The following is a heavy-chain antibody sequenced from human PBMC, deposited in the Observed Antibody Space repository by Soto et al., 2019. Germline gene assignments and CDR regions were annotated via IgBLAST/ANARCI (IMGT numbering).Heavy chain of an antibody. V-gene: IGHV4-39*01. Sequence: SESLSLTCSVSGGSISTSRSYWAWIRQPPGKGLEWLANIFYSGSTFYNPSLASRVSVSVDTSKNEFSLKLRSVTAADTAVYYCARQPTTGDTDLWFDPWGQGTLVTVSS. CDR2: IFYSGST. CDR3: ARQPTTGDTDLWFDP. D-gene: IGHD2-21*01. CDR1: GGSISTSRSY. J-gene: IGHJ5*02.